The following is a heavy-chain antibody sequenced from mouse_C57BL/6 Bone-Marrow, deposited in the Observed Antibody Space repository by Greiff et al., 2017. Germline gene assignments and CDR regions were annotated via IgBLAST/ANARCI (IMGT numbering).Heavy chain of an antibody. Sequence: QVQLKQPGAELVKPGASVKLSCKASGYTFTSYWMHWVKQRPGRGLEWIGRIDPNSGGTKYNDKFKSKATLTVDKPSSTAYMQLSSLTSEDSAVYYCARRDYGSSSSWFAYWGQGTLVTVSA. CDR1: GYTFTSYW. D-gene: IGHD1-1*01. CDR2: IDPNSGGT. V-gene: IGHV1-72*01. CDR3: ARRDYGSSSSWFAY. J-gene: IGHJ3*01.